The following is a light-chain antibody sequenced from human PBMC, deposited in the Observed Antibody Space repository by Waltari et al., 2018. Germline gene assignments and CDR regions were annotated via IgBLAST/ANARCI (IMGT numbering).Light chain of an antibody. CDR2: GAS. CDR3: QQYNNWPPGT. Sequence: ETVVTQSPATLSVSPGERATLSGKTSQTIGRSLAWYQQKPGQAPRLVIYGASIRATGIPARFSGSGSETEFALTISGLQSEDFAVYCCQQYNNWPPGTFGQGTKVEI. CDR1: QTIGRS. J-gene: IGKJ1*01. V-gene: IGKV3-15*01.